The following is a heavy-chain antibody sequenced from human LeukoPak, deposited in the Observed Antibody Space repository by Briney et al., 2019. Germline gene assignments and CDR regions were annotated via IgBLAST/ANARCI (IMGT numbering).Heavy chain of an antibody. D-gene: IGHD2-15*01. J-gene: IGHJ5*02. CDR1: GLTFSSYG. V-gene: IGHV3-33*01. CDR3: ARDSSPGYCSGGSCLFDP. Sequence: GGSLRLSCAASGLTFSSYGMHWVRQAPGKGLEWVAVIWYDGSNKYYADSVKGRFTISRDNSKNTLYLQMNSLRAEDTAVYYCARDSSPGYCSGGSCLFDPWGRGTLVTVSS. CDR2: IWYDGSNK.